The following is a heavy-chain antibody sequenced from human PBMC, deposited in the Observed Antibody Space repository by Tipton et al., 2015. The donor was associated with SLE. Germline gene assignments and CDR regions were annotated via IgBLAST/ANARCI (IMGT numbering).Heavy chain of an antibody. CDR1: GDSISNYY. CDR2: TYYRGSA. CDR3: ARTAGSHRNYYFDS. J-gene: IGHJ4*02. V-gene: IGHV4-59*01. Sequence: TLSLTCTLSGDSISNYYWSWIRQPPGKELEYIGYTYYRGSANYNPSLKNRVTLSIDTSNNHFSLRLSSVTAADTAVYYCARTAGSHRNYYFDSWGQGTLVTVSS. D-gene: IGHD1-26*01.